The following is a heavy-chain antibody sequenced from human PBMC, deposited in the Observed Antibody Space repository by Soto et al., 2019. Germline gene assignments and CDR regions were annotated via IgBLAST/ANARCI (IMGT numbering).Heavy chain of an antibody. CDR2: IYYSGST. J-gene: IGHJ4*02. V-gene: IGHV4-30-4*01. D-gene: IGHD4-17*01. CDR3: ARRAPYGDYVDLRDY. CDR1: GGSISSGDYY. Sequence: QVQLQESGPGLVKPSQTLSLTCTVSGGSISSGDYYWSWIRQPPGKGLEWIGYIYYSGSTYYNPSLKSRVTISVDTSKNQFSLKLSSVTAADTAVYYCARRAPYGDYVDLRDYWGQGTLVTVSS.